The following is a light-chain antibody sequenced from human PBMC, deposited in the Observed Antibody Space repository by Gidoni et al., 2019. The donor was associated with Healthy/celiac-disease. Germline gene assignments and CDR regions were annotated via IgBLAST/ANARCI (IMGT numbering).Light chain of an antibody. Sequence: EVVLTQSPDFQSVSPQDKVTITCRASQSLASDLHWYQQKQPQPPKLRIKYVSQSMSGVPSRFSGSGAGTEFTLTIKGLEAEDAAVYYCQQSTAFAFTFGQGTKLEIK. J-gene: IGKJ2*01. CDR3: QQSTAFAFT. CDR1: QSLASD. V-gene: IGKV6D-21*02. CDR2: YVS.